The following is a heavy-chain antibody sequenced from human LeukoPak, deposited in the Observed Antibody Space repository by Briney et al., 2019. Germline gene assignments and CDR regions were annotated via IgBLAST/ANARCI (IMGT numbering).Heavy chain of an antibody. CDR2: IYYSGST. Sequence: SETLSLTCTVSGGSISSSSYYWGWIRQPPGKGLEWIGSIYYSGSTYYNPSLKSRVTISVDTSKNQFSLKLSSVTAADTAVYYCASAPPRSSYYFDYWGQGTLVTVSS. J-gene: IGHJ4*02. V-gene: IGHV4-39*07. CDR3: ASAPPRSSYYFDY. CDR1: GGSISSSSYY. D-gene: IGHD6-6*01.